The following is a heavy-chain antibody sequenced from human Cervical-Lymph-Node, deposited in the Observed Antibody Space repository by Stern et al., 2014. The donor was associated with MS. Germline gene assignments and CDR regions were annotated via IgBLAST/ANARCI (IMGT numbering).Heavy chain of an antibody. D-gene: IGHD4-17*01. CDR3: ARDYGDYQGYFDL. CDR1: GGSINNSY. CDR2: IYYNGHA. V-gene: IGHV4-59*01. Sequence: VQLVESGPGLVKPSETLSLTCTVSGGSINNSYCSWIRQPPGKGLEWLGYIYYNGHANYNPSLKSRVTMSVDTSNNQFSLTLSSVTAADTAIYYCARDYGDYQGYFDLWGRGTLVTVSS. J-gene: IGHJ2*01.